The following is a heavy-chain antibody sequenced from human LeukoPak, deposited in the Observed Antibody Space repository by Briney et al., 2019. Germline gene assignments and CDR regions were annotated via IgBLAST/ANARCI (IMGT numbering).Heavy chain of an antibody. Sequence: PGGSLRLSCAASGFTFSSYELNWVRQAPGKGLEWVSAISGSGGSTYYADSVKGRFTISRDNSKNTLYLQMNSLRAEDTAVYYCAKDAYSHLGWFGELLSSGVTEDYYYYYYMDVWGKGTTVTISS. D-gene: IGHD3-10*01. CDR3: AKDAYSHLGWFGELLSSGVTEDYYYYYYMDV. V-gene: IGHV3-23*01. CDR1: GFTFSSYE. J-gene: IGHJ6*03. CDR2: ISGSGGST.